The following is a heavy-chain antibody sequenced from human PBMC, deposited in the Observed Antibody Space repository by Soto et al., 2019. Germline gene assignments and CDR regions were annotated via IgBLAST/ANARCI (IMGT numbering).Heavy chain of an antibody. CDR1: GFTFSSYS. V-gene: IGHV3-21*01. D-gene: IGHD4-4*01. Sequence: GGSLRLSCAASGFTFSSYSMNWVRQAPGKGLEWVSSISSSSSYIYYADSVKGRFTISRDNAKNSLYLQMNSLRAEDTAVYYCATAAAPLATVSDCANCNYYGIDVWGPGTTVTVSS. J-gene: IGHJ6*02. CDR2: ISSSSSYI. CDR3: ATAAAPLATVSDCANCNYYGIDV.